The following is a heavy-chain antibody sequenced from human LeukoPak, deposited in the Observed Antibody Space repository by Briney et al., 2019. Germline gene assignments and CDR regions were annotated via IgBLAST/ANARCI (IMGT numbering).Heavy chain of an antibody. D-gene: IGHD2-2*01. CDR2: TYYRSKWYN. CDR3: AIGHCSSTSCSSYYFDY. V-gene: IGHV6-1*01. Sequence: QTLSLTCAISGDSVSSNSAAWNWIRQSPSRGLEWLGRTYYRSKWYNDYAVSVKSRITINPDTSKNQFSLQLNSVTPEDTAVYYCAIGHCSSTSCSSYYFDYWGQGTLVTVSS. CDR1: GDSVSSNSAA. J-gene: IGHJ4*02.